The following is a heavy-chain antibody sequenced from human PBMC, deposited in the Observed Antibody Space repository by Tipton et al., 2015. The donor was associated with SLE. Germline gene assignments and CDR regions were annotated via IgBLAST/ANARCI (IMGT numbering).Heavy chain of an antibody. CDR2: IYYSGST. CDR1: VGSISSNSYY. CDR3: ARDRGPYCQCYMDV. D-gene: IGHD1-26*01. J-gene: IGHJ6*03. V-gene: IGHV4-39*07. Sequence: TLSLTCTVSVGSISSNSYYWGWFRQPPGKGLEWIGSIYYSGSTYYNPSPKSRDTIAVDASKNPFSLKLSPVTAADTAVDYCARDRGPYCQCYMDVWGKGTTVTGSS.